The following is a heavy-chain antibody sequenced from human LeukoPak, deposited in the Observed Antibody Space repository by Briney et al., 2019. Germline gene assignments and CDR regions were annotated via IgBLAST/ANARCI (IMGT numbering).Heavy chain of an antibody. Sequence: SETLSLTCAVYGGSFSGYYWSWIRQPPGKGLEWIGEINHSGSTNYNPSPKSRVTISVDTSKNQFSLKLSSVTAADTAVYYCARDGDRGIRYYMDVWGKGTTVTVSS. D-gene: IGHD4-17*01. CDR3: ARDGDRGIRYYMDV. V-gene: IGHV4-34*01. CDR2: INHSGST. CDR1: GGSFSGYY. J-gene: IGHJ6*03.